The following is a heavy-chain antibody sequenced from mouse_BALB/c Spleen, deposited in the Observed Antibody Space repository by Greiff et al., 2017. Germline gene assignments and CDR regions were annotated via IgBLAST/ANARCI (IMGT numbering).Heavy chain of an antibody. CDR2: IDPENGNT. Sequence: EVQLQQSGAELVRPGALVKLSCKASGFYIKDYYMHWVKQRPEQGLEWIGWIDPENGNTIFDPKFQGKASVTADTSSNTAYLQRSSLTSEDAAVYYCAASTGRFAYWGQGTLVTVSA. CDR1: GFYIKDYY. CDR3: AASTGRFAY. V-gene: IGHV14-1*02. J-gene: IGHJ3*01.